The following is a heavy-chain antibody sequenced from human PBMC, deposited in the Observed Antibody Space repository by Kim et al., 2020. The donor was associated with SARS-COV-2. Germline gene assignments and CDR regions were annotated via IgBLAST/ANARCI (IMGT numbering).Heavy chain of an antibody. Sequence: GGSLRLSCAASGFIFHTYGMHWVRQAPGKGLEWVAIVWHDGSNKYYADSVKGRFTISRDNSRNRVDLQLKTLRAEDTAVYYCARGGEQLVSWGQGTLVTVSS. CDR3: ARGGEQLVS. CDR1: GFIFHTYG. J-gene: IGHJ4*02. V-gene: IGHV3-33*01. CDR2: VWHDGSNK. D-gene: IGHD6-6*01.